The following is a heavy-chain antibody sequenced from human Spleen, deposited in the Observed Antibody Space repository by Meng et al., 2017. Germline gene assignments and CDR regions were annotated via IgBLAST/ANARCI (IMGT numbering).Heavy chain of an antibody. CDR3: ARSPQRLVPSFDI. CDR1: GFTFSDFY. Sequence: GGPLRLSCAASGFTFSDFYFSWIRQAPGKGLEWVAYISSVGGGSKYYGDSVEGRFAISRDNAKNSLDLQMNSLRDDDTAVYYCARSPQRLVPSFDIWGQGTMVTVSS. V-gene: IGHV3-11*01. CDR2: ISSVGGGSK. D-gene: IGHD6-13*01. J-gene: IGHJ3*02.